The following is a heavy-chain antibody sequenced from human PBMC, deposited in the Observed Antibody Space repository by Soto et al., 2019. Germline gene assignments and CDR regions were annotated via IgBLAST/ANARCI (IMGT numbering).Heavy chain of an antibody. J-gene: IGHJ5*02. V-gene: IGHV3-30-3*01. Sequence: QVQLVESGGGVVQPGGSLTLSCAASGFAFDTYAMHWVRQAPGKGLEWVALISADGTKKHLADSVKGRFTISRDNSKNTVYMQMGSLRLEDTGVYYCARDGLPDDFRSGGYWFDPWGQGTQVTVSS. CDR1: GFAFDTYA. CDR2: ISADGTKK. CDR3: ARDGLPDDFRSGGYWFDP. D-gene: IGHD3-3*01.